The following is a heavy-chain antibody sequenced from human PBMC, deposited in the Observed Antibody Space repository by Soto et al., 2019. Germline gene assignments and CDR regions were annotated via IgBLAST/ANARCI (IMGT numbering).Heavy chain of an antibody. J-gene: IGHJ4*02. D-gene: IGHD2-15*01. CDR2: ITGSGGST. CDR1: GFAFSTYA. CDR3: ATPIGKEHCRGGACFSGGDY. V-gene: IGHV3-23*01. Sequence: EVQLLQSGGGLVQPGVSLRLSCSCSGFAFSTYAMTWVRRAPGKGLEWVSSITGSGGSTLYADSVKGRFTISRDNSKKTLFLQMNSLRGEDTAVYYCATPIGKEHCRGGACFSGGDYWGQGALVTVSS.